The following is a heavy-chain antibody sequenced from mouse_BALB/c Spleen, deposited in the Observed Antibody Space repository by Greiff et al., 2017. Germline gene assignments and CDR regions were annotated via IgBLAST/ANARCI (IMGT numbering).Heavy chain of an antibody. CDR3: ARPRRSAWFAY. Sequence: VQLQQSGPGLVQPSQSLSITCTVSGFSLTSYGVHWVRQSPGKGLEWLGVIWSGGSTDYNAAFISRLSISKDNSKSQVFFKMNSLQANDTAIYYCARPRRSAWFAYWGQGTLVTVSA. CDR2: IWSGGST. V-gene: IGHV2-2*02. D-gene: IGHD1-1*01. CDR1: GFSLTSYG. J-gene: IGHJ3*01.